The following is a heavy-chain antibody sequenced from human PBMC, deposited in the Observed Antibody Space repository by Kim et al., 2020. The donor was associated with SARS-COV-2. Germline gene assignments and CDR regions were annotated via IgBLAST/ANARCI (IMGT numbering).Heavy chain of an antibody. Sequence: ASVKVSCKASGYTFTASTIFWVRQAPGQGLEWMGSINGGDGNTRFSQNFRGRVTISRDTSASTAFMELSSLTLEDTAVYYCVRGGVGSHWDHWGQGTLVTVSS. CDR3: VRGGVGSHWDH. V-gene: IGHV1-3*01. J-gene: IGHJ4*02. CDR1: GYTFTAST. CDR2: INGGDGNT. D-gene: IGHD1-26*01.